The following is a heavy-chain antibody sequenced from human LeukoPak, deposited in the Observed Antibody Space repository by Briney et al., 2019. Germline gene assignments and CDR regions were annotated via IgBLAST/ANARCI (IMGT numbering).Heavy chain of an antibody. V-gene: IGHV3-23*01. J-gene: IGHJ4*02. CDR1: GFTFSSYV. CDR3: ARDRPNYYGSDGHYYRRDGDY. D-gene: IGHD3-22*01. Sequence: SGGSLRLSCAASGFTFSSYVMIWVRQAPGKGLEWVSGVSGSGDSTYYADSVKGRFTITRDNSENTLYLQMHSLRAEDTAVYYCARDRPNYYGSDGHYYRRDGDYWGRGTLVSVSS. CDR2: VSGSGDST.